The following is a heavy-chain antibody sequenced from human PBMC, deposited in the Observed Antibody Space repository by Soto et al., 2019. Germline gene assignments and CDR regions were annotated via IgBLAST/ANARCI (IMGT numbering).Heavy chain of an antibody. CDR1: GFTFSSYG. J-gene: IGHJ6*03. CDR2: IWYDGSNK. D-gene: IGHD4-17*01. V-gene: IGHV3-33*01. Sequence: QVQLVETGGGVVQPGRSLRLSCAASGFTFSSYGMHWVRQAPGKGLEWVAVIWYDGSNKYYADSVKGRFTISRDNSKNTLYLQMNSLRAEDKAVYYCARSMTTVTTLGYYYMDVWGKGTTVTVSS. CDR3: ARSMTTVTTLGYYYMDV.